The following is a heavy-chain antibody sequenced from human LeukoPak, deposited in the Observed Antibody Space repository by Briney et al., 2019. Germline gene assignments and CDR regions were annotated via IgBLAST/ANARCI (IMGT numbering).Heavy chain of an antibody. V-gene: IGHV3-64*01. Sequence: GGSLRLSCAASGFTFSSYAMHWVRQAPGKGLVYVSAISSNGGSTYYANSVKGRFTISRDNSKNTLYLQMGSLRAEDMAVYYCARALFGDQAKMGAFDIWGQGTMVTVSS. J-gene: IGHJ3*02. CDR2: ISSNGGST. CDR1: GFTFSSYA. CDR3: ARALFGDQAKMGAFDI. D-gene: IGHD4-17*01.